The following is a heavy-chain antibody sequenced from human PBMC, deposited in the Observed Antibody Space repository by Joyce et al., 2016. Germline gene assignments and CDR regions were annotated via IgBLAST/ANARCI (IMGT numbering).Heavy chain of an antibody. D-gene: IGHD2-21*02. CDR2: IRHTGIN. CDR3: ERGRSPLRVAKSLGRTGGDIDY. Sequence: QVQLQQWCAGLLKPSESLSLTCAVYGGSFSGYYWSWIRQPPGKGLEWIGDIRHTGINKYNPDLKSRVTISVDTSKNQFSLNLSSVTAADTAVYYCERGRSPLRVAKSLGRTGGDIDYWGQGSLVTVSS. CDR1: GGSFSGYY. J-gene: IGHJ4*02. V-gene: IGHV4-34*01.